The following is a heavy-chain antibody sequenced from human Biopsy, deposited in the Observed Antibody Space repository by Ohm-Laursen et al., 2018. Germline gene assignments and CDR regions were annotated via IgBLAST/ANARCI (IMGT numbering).Heavy chain of an antibody. CDR3: ARMDCSGGSCHYYSYGMDV. J-gene: IGHJ6*01. Sequence: PSDTLSLTCTVSGVSITAYYWSWIRQPPGKGLECIGNIHRSGSTNYNPSLKSRLTISVDTSKNQFSLELSSVTAADTAVYYCARMDCSGGSCHYYSYGMDVWGQGTTVTVSS. D-gene: IGHD2-15*01. V-gene: IGHV4-4*09. CDR2: IHRSGST. CDR1: GVSITAYY.